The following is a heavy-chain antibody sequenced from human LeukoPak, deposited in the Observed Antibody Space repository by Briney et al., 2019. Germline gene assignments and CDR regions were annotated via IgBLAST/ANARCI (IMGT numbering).Heavy chain of an antibody. J-gene: IGHJ6*02. V-gene: IGHV4-59*08. CDR1: GGSISSYY. CDR2: IYYSGST. CDR3: ARHAYGGLNYYGLDV. D-gene: IGHD2-21*01. Sequence: SETLSLTCTVSGGSISSYYWSWLRQPPGKGLEWIGYIYYSGSTNYNPSLKSRVTISVDTSKIQFSLKLSSVTAADTAVYYCARHAYGGLNYYGLDVWGQGTTVTVSS.